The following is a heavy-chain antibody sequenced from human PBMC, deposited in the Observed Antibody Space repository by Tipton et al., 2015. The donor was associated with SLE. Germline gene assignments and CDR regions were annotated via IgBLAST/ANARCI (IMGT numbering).Heavy chain of an antibody. V-gene: IGHV4-39*07. CDR1: GGSISSSSYY. J-gene: IGHJ4*02. CDR2: IYYSGST. Sequence: TLSLTCTVSGGSISSSSYYWGWIRQPPGKGLEWIGSIYYSGSTYYNPSLKSRVTISVDTSKNQFSLKLSSVTAAGTAVYYCARAYSGTYYFDYWGQGTLVTVSS. D-gene: IGHD1-26*01. CDR3: ARAYSGTYYFDY.